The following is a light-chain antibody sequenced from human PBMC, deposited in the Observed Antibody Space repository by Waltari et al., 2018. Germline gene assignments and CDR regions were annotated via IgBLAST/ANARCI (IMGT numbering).Light chain of an antibody. CDR3: SSYTSSSTVV. Sequence: QSALTQPASVSGSPGQSITISCTGTSRDGGGYNYAPVYQQQPVKAPKRMIYEVSNRPSGFSNRFSGSKSGNTASLTISGLQAEDEADYYCSSYTSSSTVVFGGGTKLTVL. J-gene: IGLJ2*01. CDR2: EVS. V-gene: IGLV2-14*01. CDR1: SRDGGGYNY.